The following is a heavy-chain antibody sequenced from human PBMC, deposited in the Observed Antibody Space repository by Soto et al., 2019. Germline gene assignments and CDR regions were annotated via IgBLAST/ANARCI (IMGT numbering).Heavy chain of an antibody. CDR2: ISSSTSYI. CDR3: ARGLRYCTGGTCYATPGTFDI. J-gene: IGHJ3*02. CDR1: GLTLSSYT. D-gene: IGHD2-15*01. V-gene: IGHV3-21*01. Sequence: LRLSCADSGLTLSSYTMNWVRQAPGKGLEWVSSISSSTSYIYYADSVKGRFTISRDNANNSLYLQMNSLRAEDTAVYYCARGLRYCTGGTCYATPGTFDIWGQGTMVTVSS.